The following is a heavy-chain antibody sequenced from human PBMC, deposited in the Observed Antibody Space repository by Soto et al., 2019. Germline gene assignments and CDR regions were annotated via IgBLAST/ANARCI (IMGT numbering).Heavy chain of an antibody. CDR3: ARGWDERDDYYYYGMDV. D-gene: IGHD1-26*01. J-gene: IGHJ6*02. V-gene: IGHV4-59*01. Sequence: SETLSLTCTVSGGSISSYYWSWIRQPPGKGLEWIGYIYYSGSTNYNPSLKSRVTISVDTSKNQFSLTLSSVTAADTAVYYCARGWDERDDYYYYGMDVWGQGTTVTVSS. CDR1: GGSISSYY. CDR2: IYYSGST.